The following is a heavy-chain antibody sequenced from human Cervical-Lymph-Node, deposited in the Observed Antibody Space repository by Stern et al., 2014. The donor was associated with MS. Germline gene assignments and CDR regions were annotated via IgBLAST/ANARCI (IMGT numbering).Heavy chain of an antibody. CDR3: ARDYEDTSMLFDH. J-gene: IGHJ4*02. D-gene: IGHD2-8*01. Sequence: QVQLVESGGAVVQPGRSLRLSCAASGFTFSSYGMHWVRQAPGQGLEWVTVISYDRNHNYYAASVKGRFTIARDNSKNTLHLQMNSLTPDDTAIYYCARDYEDTSMLFDHWGQGTLVTVSS. CDR1: GFTFSSYG. CDR2: ISYDRNHN. V-gene: IGHV3-30*03.